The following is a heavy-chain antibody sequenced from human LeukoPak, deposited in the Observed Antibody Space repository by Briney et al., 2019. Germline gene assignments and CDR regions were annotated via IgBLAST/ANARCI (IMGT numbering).Heavy chain of an antibody. Sequence: GRSLRLSCAASGFTFDDYAMHWVRQAPGKGLEWVSGISWNSGSIGYADSVKGRFTISRDNAKNSLYLQMNSLRAEDTALYYCAKGPAAAGREDYFDYWGQGTLVTVSS. V-gene: IGHV3-9*01. CDR2: ISWNSGSI. D-gene: IGHD6-13*01. CDR1: GFTFDDYA. CDR3: AKGPAAAGREDYFDY. J-gene: IGHJ4*02.